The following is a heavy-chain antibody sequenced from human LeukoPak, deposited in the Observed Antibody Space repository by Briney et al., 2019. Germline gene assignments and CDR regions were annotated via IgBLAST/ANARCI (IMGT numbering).Heavy chain of an antibody. V-gene: IGHV1-18*01. J-gene: IGHJ4*02. CDR3: ARELYGRFEY. CDR1: GYTFTTYG. D-gene: IGHD2-2*02. Sequence: ASVKVSCKASGYTFTTYGISWVRQAPGQGLECMGWINPYNGNTNYAQKLQGRATMTTDTSTSTAYMELGSLRSDDTAVYYCARELYGRFEYWGQGTLVTVSS. CDR2: INPYNGNT.